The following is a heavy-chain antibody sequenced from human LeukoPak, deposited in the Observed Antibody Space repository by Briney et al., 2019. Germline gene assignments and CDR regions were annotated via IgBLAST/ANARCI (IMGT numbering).Heavy chain of an antibody. Sequence: PGGSLRLSXAASGFTFKIYAMSWVRLAPGKGLQWVASMCGSAGCTFYADSVKGRFTFSRDNSKNTLYLQMNSLRAEDTAIYYCARDRPNYHQSDGHYYNRDGDHWGQGTLVTVSS. CDR3: ARDRPNYHQSDGHYYNRDGDH. D-gene: IGHD1-14*01. CDR1: GFTFKIYA. V-gene: IGHV3-23*01. J-gene: IGHJ5*02. CDR2: MCGSAGCT.